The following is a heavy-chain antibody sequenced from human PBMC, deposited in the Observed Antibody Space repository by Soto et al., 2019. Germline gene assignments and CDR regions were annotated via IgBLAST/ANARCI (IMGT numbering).Heavy chain of an antibody. Sequence: GGSLRLSCAASGFTVSSNYMSWVRQAPGKGLEWVSVIYSGGSTFYADSVKGRFIISRDNFKNTLYLQMNSLRAEDTAIYYCAAYGGDAFDIWGQGTMVTVSS. CDR3: AAYGGDAFDI. CDR2: IYSGGST. CDR1: GFTVSSNY. J-gene: IGHJ3*02. D-gene: IGHD4-17*01. V-gene: IGHV3-66*01.